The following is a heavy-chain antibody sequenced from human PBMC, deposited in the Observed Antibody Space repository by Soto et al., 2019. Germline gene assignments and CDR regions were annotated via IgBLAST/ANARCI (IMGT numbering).Heavy chain of an antibody. V-gene: IGHV3-7*01. J-gene: IGHJ4*02. CDR1: GFTFNTYW. Sequence: PGGSLRLSCVASGFTFNTYWMSWVRQTPGKGLEWVANIKQDGSKKYHVDSVRGRFTISRDNAKNSLFLQMNSLRAEDTAVYFCAKNNEYYFDYWGQGTLVTVSS. CDR2: IKQDGSKK. CDR3: AKNNEYYFDY. D-gene: IGHD6-6*01.